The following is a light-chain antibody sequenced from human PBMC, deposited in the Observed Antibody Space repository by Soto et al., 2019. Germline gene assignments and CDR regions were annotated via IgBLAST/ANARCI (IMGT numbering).Light chain of an antibody. J-gene: IGKJ3*01. V-gene: IGKV3-15*01. Sequence: IVLTQSPGTLSVSPGERVILSCRASQTLRNKLAWYQQKPGQAPRLLIYGGFTRATGIPARFSGSGSGTEFTLTITSLQSEDFAIDSCQQHNAWPLTFGPGTKLDLK. CDR2: GGF. CDR1: QTLRNK. CDR3: QQHNAWPLT.